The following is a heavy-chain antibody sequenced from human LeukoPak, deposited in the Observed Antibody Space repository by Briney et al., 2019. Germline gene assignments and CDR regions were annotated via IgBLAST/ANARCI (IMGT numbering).Heavy chain of an antibody. V-gene: IGHV4-59*01. Sequence: PSETLSLTCTVSGGSISSYYWSWIRQPPGKGLEWSAYIYYSGSTNYNPSLKSRVTISVDTSKNQFSLKLSSVTAADTAVYYCARSPSRYYYDSSGYYRYFDYWGQGTLVTVSS. D-gene: IGHD3-22*01. J-gene: IGHJ4*02. CDR3: ARSPSRYYYDSSGYYRYFDY. CDR1: GGSISSYY. CDR2: IYYSGST.